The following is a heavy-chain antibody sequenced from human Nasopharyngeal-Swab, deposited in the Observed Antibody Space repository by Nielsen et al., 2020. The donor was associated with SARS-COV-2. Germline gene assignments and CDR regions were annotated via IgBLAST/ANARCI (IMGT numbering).Heavy chain of an antibody. CDR2: INHSGST. CDR1: GGSFSGYY. Sequence: SETLSLTCAVYGGSFSGYYWSWIRQPPGKGLEWIGEINHSGSTNYNPSLKSRVTISVDTSKNQFSLKLSSVTAADTAVYYCARGVDSSGWYSYYYYYGMDVWGQGTTVTVSS. CDR3: ARGVDSSGWYSYYYYYGMDV. D-gene: IGHD6-19*01. J-gene: IGHJ6*02. V-gene: IGHV4-34*01.